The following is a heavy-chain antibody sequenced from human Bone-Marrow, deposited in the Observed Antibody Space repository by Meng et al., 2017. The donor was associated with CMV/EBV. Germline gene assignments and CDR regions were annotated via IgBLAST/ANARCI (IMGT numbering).Heavy chain of an antibody. CDR2: IYSGGST. CDR3: ARARETIYDAFDI. J-gene: IGHJ3*02. D-gene: IGHD1-26*01. V-gene: IGHV3-66*02. CDR1: GFSFNTYW. Sequence: GESLKISCAASGFSFNTYWMHWVRQAPGEGLEWVSVIYSGGSTYYADSVKGRFTISRDNSKNTLYLQMNSLRAEDTAVYYCARARETIYDAFDIWGQGTMVTVSS.